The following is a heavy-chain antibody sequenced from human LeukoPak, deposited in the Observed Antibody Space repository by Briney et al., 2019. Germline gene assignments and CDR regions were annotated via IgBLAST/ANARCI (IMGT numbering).Heavy chain of an antibody. Sequence: PGGSLRLSCAASGFSFSTYAMGWVRQTPGKGLAWVSGISGGGGSTYYADSVKGRFTISRDNSKNTLYLQMNSLRAEDTAFYFCAKTRSRFSGYDYMSWGQGTLVTVSS. CDR1: GFSFSTYA. CDR2: ISGGGGST. CDR3: AKTRSRFSGYDYMS. V-gene: IGHV3-23*01. D-gene: IGHD5-12*01. J-gene: IGHJ5*02.